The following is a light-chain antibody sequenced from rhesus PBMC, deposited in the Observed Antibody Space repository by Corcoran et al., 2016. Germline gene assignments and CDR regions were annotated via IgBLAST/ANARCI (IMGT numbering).Light chain of an antibody. CDR3: LQYNSSPLT. CDR2: KAS. J-gene: IGKJ4*01. V-gene: IGKV1-22*01. Sequence: DIQMTQSPSSLSASVGDTVTITCRASQSISSWLDWYQQKPGKAPKLLIYKASMLQSGVPARFSGSGSGTDFTLTISSLQPEDFATYYCLQYNSSPLTFGGGTKVELK. CDR1: QSISSW.